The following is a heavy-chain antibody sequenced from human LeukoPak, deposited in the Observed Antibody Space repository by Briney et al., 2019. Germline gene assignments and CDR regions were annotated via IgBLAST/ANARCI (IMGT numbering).Heavy chain of an antibody. CDR1: GGSISSYY. CDR2: IYYSGST. J-gene: IGHJ4*02. D-gene: IGHD3-22*01. Sequence: SETLSLTCTVSGGSISSYYWSWIRQPPGKGLEWIGYIYYSGSTNYNPSLKSRVTISVDTSKNQFSLKLSSVTAADTAVYYCAGRRSNSSGYKRYPFDYWGQGTLVTVSS. CDR3: AGRRSNSSGYKRYPFDY. V-gene: IGHV4-59*08.